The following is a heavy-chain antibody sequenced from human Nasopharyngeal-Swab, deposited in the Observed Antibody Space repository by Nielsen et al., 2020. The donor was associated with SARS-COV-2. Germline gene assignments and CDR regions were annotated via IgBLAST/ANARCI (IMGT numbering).Heavy chain of an antibody. CDR1: GGSISSGGYY. V-gene: IGHV4-31*03. CDR3: ARELSSITIFGVVTRYFDY. J-gene: IGHJ4*02. D-gene: IGHD3-3*01. CDR2: IYYRWRT. Sequence: SETLSLTCTVSGGSISSGGYYWSWIRQHPGKGLEWIGYIYYRWRTYYNPSLKSRVNISVDTSKNQFSLKLSSVTAADTAVYYCARELSSITIFGVVTRYFDYWGQGTLVTVSS.